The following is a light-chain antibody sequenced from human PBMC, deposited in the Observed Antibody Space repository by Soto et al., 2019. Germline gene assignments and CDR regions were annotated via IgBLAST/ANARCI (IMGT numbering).Light chain of an antibody. CDR1: ISDVGNYNL. Sequence: QSALTQPASVSGSPGQSITISCTGTISDVGNYNLVSWYQQHPGKAPKLMIYEGSKRPSGISDRFSGSKSGDTASLTISGLQAEDEADYYCCSYAGISIFFGTGTKLTVL. V-gene: IGLV2-23*03. J-gene: IGLJ1*01. CDR2: EGS. CDR3: CSYAGISIF.